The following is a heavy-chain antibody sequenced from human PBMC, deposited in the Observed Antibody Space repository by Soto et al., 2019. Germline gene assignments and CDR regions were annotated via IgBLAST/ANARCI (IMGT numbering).Heavy chain of an antibody. V-gene: IGHV4-59*01. J-gene: IGHJ4*02. CDR3: ARGRLGAVAGNIDY. CDR1: GGSISSYY. D-gene: IGHD6-19*01. Sequence: PSETLSLTCTVSGGSISSYYWSWIRQPPGKGLEWFGYIYYSGSTNYNPSLKSRVTISVDTSKNQFSLKLSSVTAADTAVYYCARGRLGAVAGNIDYWGQGTLVTVSS. CDR2: IYYSGST.